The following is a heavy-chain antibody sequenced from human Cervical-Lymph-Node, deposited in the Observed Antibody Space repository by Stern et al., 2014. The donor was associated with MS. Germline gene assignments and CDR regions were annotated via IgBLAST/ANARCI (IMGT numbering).Heavy chain of an antibody. CDR2: IVPIFGTA. D-gene: IGHD4-17*01. Sequence: QVQLVQSGAEVKKPGSSVYVSCSASGGTFSNYAISWVRQAPGRGLEWMGGIVPIFGTANYALKFQGRVTLTADESTNRVFLEMSSLRSEDTAVYYCARGGVSDYGDYVGVFDIWGRGTMVTVSS. J-gene: IGHJ3*02. CDR1: GGTFSNYA. V-gene: IGHV1-69*01. CDR3: ARGGVSDYGDYVGVFDI.